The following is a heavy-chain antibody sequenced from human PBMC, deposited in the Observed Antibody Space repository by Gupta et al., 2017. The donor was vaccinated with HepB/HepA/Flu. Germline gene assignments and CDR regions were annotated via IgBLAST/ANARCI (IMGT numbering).Heavy chain of an antibody. D-gene: IGHD1-26*01. Sequence: EVHLVESGGYLVHPGGSVRPCCTASGVSLNDYVMLWVRQAPGKGLEWVATMRDAGSAKHYVDSIYYSDSAKGRFTFSRDSADNSLFLQMKSLRVEDTAVYYCANADGGSFWGQGTLVTVSS. CDR2: MRDAGSAK. CDR1: GVSLNDYV. CDR3: ANADGGSF. J-gene: IGHJ4*02. V-gene: IGHV3-7*01.